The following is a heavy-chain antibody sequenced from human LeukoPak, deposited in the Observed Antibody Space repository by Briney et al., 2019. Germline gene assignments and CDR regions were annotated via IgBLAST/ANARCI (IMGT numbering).Heavy chain of an antibody. CDR3: ARTDSYYDSSGYWHYYFDY. D-gene: IGHD3-22*01. CDR2: IYYSGST. Sequence: SETLSLTCTVSGGSISSYYWSWIRQPPGKGLEWFGYIYYSGSTNYNPSLKSRVTISVDTSKNQFSLKLSSVTAADTAVYYCARTDSYYDSSGYWHYYFDYWGQGTLVTVSS. V-gene: IGHV4-59*01. CDR1: GGSISSYY. J-gene: IGHJ4*02.